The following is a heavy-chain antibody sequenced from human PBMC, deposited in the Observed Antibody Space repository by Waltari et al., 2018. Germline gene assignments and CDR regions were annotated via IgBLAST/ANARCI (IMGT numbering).Heavy chain of an antibody. J-gene: IGHJ4*02. CDR2: MSNSGDKR. V-gene: IGHV3-23*01. Sequence: EVQLLESGGGLVQLGGSLRLSCAASGVTFSRYAMSWVRRAPGKGLGWVSDMSNSGDKRYYADSVRGRFTISRDNAKNTRYLQMNSLRAEYTAIYYCAKEYSSSWVSFDYWGQGTLVTVSS. CDR3: AKEYSSSWVSFDY. D-gene: IGHD6-13*01. CDR1: GVTFSRYA.